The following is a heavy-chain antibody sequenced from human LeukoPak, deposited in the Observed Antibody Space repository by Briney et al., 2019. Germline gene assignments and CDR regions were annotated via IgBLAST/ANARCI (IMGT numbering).Heavy chain of an antibody. V-gene: IGHV4-38-2*02. Sequence: SETLSLTCTVSGYSISSAYYWGWIRQPPGKGLEWIGSIYHSGSTYYNPSLKSRVTISVDTSKNQFSLKLSSVTAADTAVYYCARDTSYYYDSSGYYYLGYFDYWGQGTLVTVSS. D-gene: IGHD3-22*01. CDR1: GYSISSAYY. CDR2: IYHSGST. CDR3: ARDTSYYYDSSGYYYLGYFDY. J-gene: IGHJ4*02.